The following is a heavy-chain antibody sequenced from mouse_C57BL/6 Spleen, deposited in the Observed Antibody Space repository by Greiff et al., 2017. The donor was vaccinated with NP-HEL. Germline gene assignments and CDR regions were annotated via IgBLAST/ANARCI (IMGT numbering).Heavy chain of an antibody. CDR3: ARGGFRHYFDY. CDR2: ISYSGST. J-gene: IGHJ2*01. CDR1: GYSITSGYD. Sequence: ESGPGMVKPSQSLSLTCTVTGYSITSGYDWHWIRHFPGNKLEWMGYISYSGSTNYNPSLKSRISITHDTSKNHFFLKLNSVTTEDTATYYCARGGFRHYFDYWGQGTTLTVSS. V-gene: IGHV3-1*01.